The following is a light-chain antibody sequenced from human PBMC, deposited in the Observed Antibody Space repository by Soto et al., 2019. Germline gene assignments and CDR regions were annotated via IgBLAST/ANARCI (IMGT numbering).Light chain of an antibody. CDR3: QKFNTAPLT. V-gene: IGKV1-27*01. CDR2: SAS. CDR1: QDISVY. Sequence: DIPMTQSPSSLSASVGDSVTITCRASQDISVYLAWYQQKPGKVPKLLIYSASTLQSGDPSRFSGSGSGTDFPLSISSLQPEDVATYYCQKFNTAPLTFGQGTRLEIK. J-gene: IGKJ5*01.